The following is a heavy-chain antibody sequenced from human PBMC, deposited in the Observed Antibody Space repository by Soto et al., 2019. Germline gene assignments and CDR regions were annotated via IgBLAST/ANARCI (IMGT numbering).Heavy chain of an antibody. V-gene: IGHV4-30-4*01. J-gene: IGHJ4*02. Sequence: QVQLQESGPGVVEPSQTLSLTCTVSGGSINNNGYFWSWIRQPPGSGLEWIGHIYNSGSTYSNPSLKSRLTISVDTSKIQFSRKLSSVTAADTAVYYGARGPSGDKVDYWGQGTLVTVSS. D-gene: IGHD1-26*01. CDR3: ARGPSGDKVDY. CDR1: GGSINNNGYF. CDR2: IYNSGST.